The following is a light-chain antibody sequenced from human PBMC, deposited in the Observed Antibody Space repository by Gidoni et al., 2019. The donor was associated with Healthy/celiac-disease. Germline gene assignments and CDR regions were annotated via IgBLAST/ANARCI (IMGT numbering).Light chain of an antibody. CDR2: DAS. CDR1: QDIRNY. J-gene: IGKJ3*01. CDR3: QQYDNLLFT. V-gene: IGKV1-33*01. Sequence: DIQMTQSPSSLSASVGDRVTITCQASQDIRNYLHWYQQKPGKAPKRLIYDASNLETGVPSRFSGSGSGTDFTFTISSLQPEDIATYYCQQYDNLLFTFGPGTKVDIK.